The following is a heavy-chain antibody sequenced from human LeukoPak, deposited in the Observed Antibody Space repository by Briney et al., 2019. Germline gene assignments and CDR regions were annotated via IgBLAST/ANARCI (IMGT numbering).Heavy chain of an antibody. D-gene: IGHD3-3*01. CDR1: GFTFSNYG. CDR3: ARDRPTYYDFWSGYYGEAASYYFDY. J-gene: IGHJ4*02. Sequence: PGGSLRLSCAASGFTFSNYGMNWVRQAPGKGLVWVSRINSDGSSTSYADSVKGRFIISRDNAKNTLYLQMNSLRAEDTAVYYCARDRPTYYDFWSGYYGEAASYYFDYWGQGTLVTVSS. V-gene: IGHV3-74*01. CDR2: INSDGSST.